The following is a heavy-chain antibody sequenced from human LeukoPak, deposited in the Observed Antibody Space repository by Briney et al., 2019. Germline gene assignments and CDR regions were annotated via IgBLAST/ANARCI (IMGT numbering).Heavy chain of an antibody. CDR2: ISNSGTSI. CDR3: GRGHWGLDY. Sequence: GGSLRLSCAASGFTFSDSYMTWIRQAPGKGLEWVSYISNSGTSIYYADSVKGRFTISRGNAKNSLSLQMNSLRAEDTAIYYCGRGHWGLDYWGQGTLVTVSS. V-gene: IGHV3-11*04. D-gene: IGHD7-27*01. CDR1: GFTFSDSY. J-gene: IGHJ4*02.